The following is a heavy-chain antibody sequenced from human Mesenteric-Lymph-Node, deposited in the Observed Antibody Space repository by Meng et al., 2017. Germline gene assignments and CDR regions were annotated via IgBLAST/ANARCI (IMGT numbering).Heavy chain of an antibody. J-gene: IGHJ4*02. CDR2: IYYSGST. V-gene: IGHV4-61*01. Sequence: SETLSLTCTVSGGSVSSGSYYGSWIRQPPGKGLEWIGYIYYSGSTNYNPSLKSRVTIAVDTSKNQFSLKLSSVTAADTAVYYCARVGSSSYWGYPFGVDYWGQGTLVTVSS. D-gene: IGHD6-13*01. CDR3: ARVGSSSYWGYPFGVDY. CDR1: GGSVSSGSYY.